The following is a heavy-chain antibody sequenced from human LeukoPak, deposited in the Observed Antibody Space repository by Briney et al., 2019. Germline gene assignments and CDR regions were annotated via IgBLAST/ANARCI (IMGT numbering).Heavy chain of an antibody. D-gene: IGHD3-22*01. CDR2: IKSDGGT. V-gene: IGHV3-74*01. CDR1: GFTFSTYW. CDR3: ARAPSEIGGYYPEYFRH. J-gene: IGHJ1*01. Sequence: GGSLRLSCAASGFTFSTYWMHWVRQAPGKGPVWVSRIKSDGGTNYADSVKGRFTISRDNAKKTVSLQMNSLRPEDTGVYYCARAPSEIGGYYPEYFRHWGQGTLVTVSS.